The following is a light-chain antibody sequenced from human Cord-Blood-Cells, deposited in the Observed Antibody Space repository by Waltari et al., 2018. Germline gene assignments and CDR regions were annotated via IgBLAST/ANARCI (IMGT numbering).Light chain of an antibody. Sequence: SYELTQPPSVSVSPGQTASITCSGDKLGDKYACWYQQKPGQSPVLVIYQDNKRPSGIPERFSGSNSGNTATLTISGTQAMDEADYYCQAWDSSTAWVFGGGTKLTAL. V-gene: IGLV3-1*01. CDR1: KLGDKY. J-gene: IGLJ3*02. CDR3: QAWDSSTAWV. CDR2: QDN.